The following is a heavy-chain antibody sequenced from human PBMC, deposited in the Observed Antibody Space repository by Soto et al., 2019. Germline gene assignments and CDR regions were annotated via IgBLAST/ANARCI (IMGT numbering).Heavy chain of an antibody. CDR1: GGSINSGAYY. Sequence: QVQLHESGPGLVKPSQTLSLTCTVSGGSINSGAYYWSWVRQHPGKGLEWIGAISYRGTTYYNPSLQSRITMSVDTSKTQLSLKLSSVSAADTAVYYCARMSATGTRWVDPWGPGTLVTVSS. CDR2: ISYRGTT. CDR3: ARMSATGTRWVDP. D-gene: IGHD1-1*01. J-gene: IGHJ5*02. V-gene: IGHV4-31*03.